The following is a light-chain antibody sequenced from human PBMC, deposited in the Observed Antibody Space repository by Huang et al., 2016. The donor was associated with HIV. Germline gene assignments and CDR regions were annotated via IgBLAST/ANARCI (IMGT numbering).Light chain of an antibody. Sequence: EIVMTQSPATLSVSPGERATLSCRASQSANSNLAWYQQRPGQAPRLLIYGASTRATVIPARFSGSGSGTDFTLTISSLQSEDFAIYYCQQYDDWPRTFGQGTKVEIK. CDR2: GAS. CDR3: QQYDDWPRT. J-gene: IGKJ1*01. V-gene: IGKV3-15*01. CDR1: QSANSN.